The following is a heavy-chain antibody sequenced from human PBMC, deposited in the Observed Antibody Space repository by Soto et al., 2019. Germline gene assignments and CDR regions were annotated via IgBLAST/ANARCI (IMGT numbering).Heavy chain of an antibody. CDR1: GYSFITHW. CDR3: VRRGEDYSLDY. V-gene: IGHV5-51*01. J-gene: IGHJ4*02. CDR2: IYPGDSDT. D-gene: IGHD4-4*01. Sequence: PGESLKISCKGSGYSFITHWIAWVRQMPGRGLEWMGIIYPGDSDTRYSPSFLGQVTISADKSLTTVYLQWSSLKASDAAIYFCVRRGEDYSLDYWGQGTLVTVSS.